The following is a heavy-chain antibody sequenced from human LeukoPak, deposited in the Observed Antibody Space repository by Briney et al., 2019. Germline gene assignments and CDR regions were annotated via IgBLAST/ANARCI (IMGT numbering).Heavy chain of an antibody. Sequence: GGSLRLSCTASGFTFGDYAMTWVRQAPGKGLEWVGFIASETYGGTAEYAASVKGRFTISRDDSKSIAYLQMNSLRVEDTAVYYCAKVAKYYYGSETYYFFEHWGQGTPVTASS. J-gene: IGHJ4*02. CDR2: IASETYGGTA. CDR3: AKVAKYYYGSETYYFFEH. V-gene: IGHV3-49*04. D-gene: IGHD3-10*01. CDR1: GFTFGDYA.